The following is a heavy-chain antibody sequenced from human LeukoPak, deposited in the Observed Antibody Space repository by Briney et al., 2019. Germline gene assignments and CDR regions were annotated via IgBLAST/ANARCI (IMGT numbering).Heavy chain of an antibody. J-gene: IGHJ5*02. V-gene: IGHV4-30-2*01. CDR3: ARELWFANAPGSWLDP. CDR2: IFHTGST. D-gene: IGHD3-10*01. Sequence: SQTLSLTCVVSGDSISSGAYSWSWIRQPPGKGLEWIGYIFHTGSTFYNPSLKSRVAISVDNSKNQFSLRLSSVTAADTAVYYCARELWFANAPGSWLDPWGQGTLVTVSS. CDR1: GDSISSGAYS.